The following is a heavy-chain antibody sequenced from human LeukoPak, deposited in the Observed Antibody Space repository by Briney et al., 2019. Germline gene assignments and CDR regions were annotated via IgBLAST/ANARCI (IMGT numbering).Heavy chain of an antibody. J-gene: IGHJ4*02. CDR1: GFTFSSYN. CDR3: ARVTLTGYYAFDY. CDR2: ISSTSGNI. Sequence: GGSLRLSCAASGFTFSSYNMNWVRQAPGKGLEWVSSISSTSGNIYYADSLKGRFTISRDNAKQSLYLQMNSLRAEDTAVYYCARVTLTGYYAFDYWGQGTLVTVSS. V-gene: IGHV3-21*01. D-gene: IGHD3-9*01.